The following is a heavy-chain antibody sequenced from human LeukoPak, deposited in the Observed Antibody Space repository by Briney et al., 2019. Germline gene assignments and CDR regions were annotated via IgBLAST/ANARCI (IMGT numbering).Heavy chain of an antibody. CDR1: GFTFSSYA. Sequence: GRSLRLSCAASGFTFSSYAMHWVHQAPGKGLEWVAVISYDGSNRYYADSVKGRFTISRDNSKNTLYLQMNSLRAEDTAVYYCAKDWGGYSGSYSNYWGQGTLVTVSS. CDR3: AKDWGGYSGSYSNY. J-gene: IGHJ4*02. CDR2: ISYDGSNR. V-gene: IGHV3-30-3*01. D-gene: IGHD1-26*01.